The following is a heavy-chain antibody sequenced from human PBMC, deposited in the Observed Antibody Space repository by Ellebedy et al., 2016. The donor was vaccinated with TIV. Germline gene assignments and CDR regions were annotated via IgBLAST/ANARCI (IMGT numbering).Heavy chain of an antibody. CDR2: INAGNANT. CDR3: ARETHYYDSRSDYPWGS. J-gene: IGHJ5*02. Sequence: ASVKVSXXASGYTFTTYTIHWVRQAPGQRLEWMGWINAGNANTKYSRKFQGRVTITRDTSASTVYTELTSLRSEDTAVYYCARETHYYDSRSDYPWGSWGQGTLVTVSS. V-gene: IGHV1-3*01. D-gene: IGHD3-22*01. CDR1: GYTFTTYT.